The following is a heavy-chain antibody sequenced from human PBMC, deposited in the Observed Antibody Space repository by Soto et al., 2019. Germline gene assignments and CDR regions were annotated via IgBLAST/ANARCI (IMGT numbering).Heavy chain of an antibody. CDR3: ARHGDSSWYNYYYYMDV. Sequence: SSETLSLTCTVSGGSISSYYWSWIRQPPGKGLEWIGYIYYSGSTNYNPSLKSRVTISVDTSKNQFSLKLSSVTAADTAVYYCARHGDSSWYNYYYYMDVWGKGTTVTVSS. CDR1: GGSISSYY. V-gene: IGHV4-59*08. CDR2: IYYSGST. J-gene: IGHJ6*03. D-gene: IGHD6-13*01.